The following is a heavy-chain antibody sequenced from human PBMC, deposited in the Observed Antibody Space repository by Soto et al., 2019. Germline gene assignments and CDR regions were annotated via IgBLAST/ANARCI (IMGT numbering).Heavy chain of an antibody. CDR1: GGTFSSYA. CDR2: IIPIFGTA. V-gene: IGHV1-69*13. J-gene: IGHJ3*02. D-gene: IGHD2-15*01. Sequence: GASVKVSCKASGGTFSSYAISWVRQAPGQGLEWMGGIIPIFGTANYAQKFQGRVTITADESTSTAYMELSSLRSEDTAVYYCARVGPRVVAAIDAFDIWGQGTMVTVSS. CDR3: ARVGPRVVAAIDAFDI.